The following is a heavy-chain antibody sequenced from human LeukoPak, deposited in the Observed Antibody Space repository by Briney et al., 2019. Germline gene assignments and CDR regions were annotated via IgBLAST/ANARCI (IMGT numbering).Heavy chain of an antibody. CDR1: GFTFSSYS. D-gene: IGHD1-26*01. CDR2: ISSSSSTI. V-gene: IGHV3-48*01. CDR3: ARDGASFSIVGATDYYGMDV. Sequence: GGSLRLSCAASGFTFSSYSMNWVRQAPGKGLEWVSYISSSSSTIYYADSVKGRFTISRDNAKNSLYLQMNSLRAEDTAVYYCARDGASFSIVGATDYYGMDVWGQGTTVTVSS. J-gene: IGHJ6*02.